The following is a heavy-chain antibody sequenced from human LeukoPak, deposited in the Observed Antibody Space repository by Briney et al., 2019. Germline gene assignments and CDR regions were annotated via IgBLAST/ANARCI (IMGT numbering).Heavy chain of an antibody. J-gene: IGHJ4*02. CDR3: ASPRSGYRYTFDY. D-gene: IGHD3-22*01. CDR1: GGSFSGYY. V-gene: IGHV4-4*09. CDR2: ISTSGST. Sequence: SETLSLTCAVYGGSFSGYYWSWIRQPPGKGLEWIGYISTSGSTNYNPSLKSRVSISLDTSKNRFSLNLNFVTAADTAVYYCASPRSGYRYTFDYWGQGALVTVSS.